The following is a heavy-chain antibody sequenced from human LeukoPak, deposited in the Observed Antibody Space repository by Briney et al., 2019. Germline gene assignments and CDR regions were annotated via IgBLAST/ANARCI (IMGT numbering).Heavy chain of an antibody. D-gene: IGHD2-8*01. J-gene: IGHJ4*02. CDR1: GDSVSGNRAT. CDR2: IYYRSKWYA. CDR3: ARFGVSDYYFDY. V-gene: IGHV6-1*01. Sequence: SQTLSLTCAISGDSVSGNRATWNWLRQSPSRGLEWLGRIYYRSKWYADYAVSVKGRITINPDTSKNQFSLLLNSVTPEDTAVYYCARFGVSDYYFDYWGQGTLVTVSS.